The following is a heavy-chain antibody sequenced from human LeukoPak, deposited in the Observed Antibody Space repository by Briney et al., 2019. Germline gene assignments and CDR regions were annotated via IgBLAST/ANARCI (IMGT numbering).Heavy chain of an antibody. Sequence: GGSLRLSCAASGSTFSSYEMNWVRQAPGKGLEWVSYISSSGSTIYYADSVKGRFTISRDNAKNSLYLQMNSLRAEDTAVYYCAREEREGYYYYGMDVWGKGTTVTVSS. CDR1: GSTFSSYE. CDR3: AREEREGYYYYGMDV. J-gene: IGHJ6*04. CDR2: ISSSGSTI. V-gene: IGHV3-48*03.